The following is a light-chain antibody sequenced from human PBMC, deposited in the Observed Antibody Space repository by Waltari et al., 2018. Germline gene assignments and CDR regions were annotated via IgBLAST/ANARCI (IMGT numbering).Light chain of an antibody. CDR2: LNSDGSH. CDR1: SVHSSYA. V-gene: IGLV4-69*01. CDR3: QTWGTGIRL. Sequence: QLVLTQSPSASASLGDSVKLTCTLSSVHSSYAIAWHQQQPEKGPRYLMKLNSDGSHGKGDGVPDRFSGSSSGTERYLTISSLQSEDEAVYYCQTWGTGIRLFGGGTKLTVL. J-gene: IGLJ3*02.